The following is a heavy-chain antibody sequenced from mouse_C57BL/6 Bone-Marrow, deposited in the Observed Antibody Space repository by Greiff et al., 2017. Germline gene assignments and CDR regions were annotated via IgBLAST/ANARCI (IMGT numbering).Heavy chain of an antibody. D-gene: IGHD2-2*01. J-gene: IGHJ4*01. CDR3: ARGGLPYAMDY. Sequence: EVKLVESGPGLVKPSQSLSLTCSVTGYSITSGYYWNWIRQFPGNKLEWIGYISYDGSNNYNPSLKNRISITSDTSKNQFFLKLNSVTTEYTATYYCARGGLPYAMDYWGQGTSVTVSS. V-gene: IGHV3-6*01. CDR1: GYSITSGYY. CDR2: ISYDGSN.